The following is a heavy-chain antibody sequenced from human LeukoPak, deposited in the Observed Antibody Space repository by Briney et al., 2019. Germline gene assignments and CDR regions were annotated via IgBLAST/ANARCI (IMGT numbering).Heavy chain of an antibody. CDR1: GFIFSAAY. CDR3: GTGSAFDI. V-gene: IGHV3-15*01. CDR2: IKHKAEGGTT. J-gene: IGHJ3*02. Sequence: PGGPLTLSCAGSGFIFSAAYMSWGRQAPGRGLEWVGRIKHKAEGGTTDYAAPVKGRFTISRDDSTRALYLQMNSLKTEDTAVYYCGTGSAFDIWGQGTMVTVSS. D-gene: IGHD1-1*01.